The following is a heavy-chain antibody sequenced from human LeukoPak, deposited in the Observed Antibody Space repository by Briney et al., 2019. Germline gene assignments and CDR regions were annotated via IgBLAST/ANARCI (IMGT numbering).Heavy chain of an antibody. CDR2: ISHDGSNK. CDR3: ARAGRLRFGESQRLDV. V-gene: IGHV3-30*04. D-gene: IGHD3-10*01. J-gene: IGHJ6*04. CDR1: GFTFSSYA. Sequence: GGSLRLSCAASGFTFSSYAMHWVRQAPGKGLEWVAVISHDGSNKYYADSLKGRFTISRDNSKNTLYPQMNSLRAEDTAVYYCARAGRLRFGESQRLDVWGKGTTVTISS.